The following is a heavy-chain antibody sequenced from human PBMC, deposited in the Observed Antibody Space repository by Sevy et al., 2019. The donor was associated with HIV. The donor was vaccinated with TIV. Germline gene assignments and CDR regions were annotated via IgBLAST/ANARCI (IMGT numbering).Heavy chain of an antibody. V-gene: IGHV3-11*01. Sequence: GGSLRLSCAASKFTFSDYYMSWIRQAPGKGLECVSYISNSGSTIYYADSVKGRFTISRDNAQSSMYLQMNRLRAEDTAVYYCAREGDLRYFDFWGRGTLVTVSS. D-gene: IGHD3-10*01. CDR1: KFTFSDYY. CDR2: ISNSGSTI. CDR3: AREGDLRYFDF. J-gene: IGHJ2*01.